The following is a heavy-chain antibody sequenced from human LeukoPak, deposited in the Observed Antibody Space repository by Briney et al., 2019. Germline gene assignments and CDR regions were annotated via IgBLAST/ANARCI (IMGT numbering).Heavy chain of an antibody. J-gene: IGHJ6*03. CDR3: AKYDTSVNYMDV. D-gene: IGHD3-22*01. V-gene: IGHV4-59*01. CDR1: GGSITTYY. Sequence: SETLSLTCTVSGGSITTYYWSWIRQPPGKGLGWIGYIYYTGSSNYNPSLKSRVTLSVDTSKNQFSLKLSSVTAADTAVYYCAKYDTSVNYMDVWGKGTTVTVSS. CDR2: IYYTGSS.